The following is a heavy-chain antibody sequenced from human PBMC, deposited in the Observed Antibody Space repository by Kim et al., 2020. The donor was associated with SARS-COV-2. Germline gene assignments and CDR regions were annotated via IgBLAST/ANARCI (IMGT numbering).Heavy chain of an antibody. D-gene: IGHD1-26*01. J-gene: IGHJ4*02. CDR3: AREWWELRSGYYFDY. V-gene: IGHV1-18*01. Sequence: QNLQGRVTMTTDTSTSTAYMELRSLRSDDTAVYYCAREWWELRSGYYFDYWGQGTLVTVSS.